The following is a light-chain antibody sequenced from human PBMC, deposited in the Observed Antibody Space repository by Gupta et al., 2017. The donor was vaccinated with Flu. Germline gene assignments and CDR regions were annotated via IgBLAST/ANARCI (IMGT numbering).Light chain of an antibody. J-gene: IGKJ1*01. CDR2: AAS. Sequence: DIQMTQSPSSLSASVGDRVTITCRASQGISNYLAWYQQKPGKGPKLLIYAASTWQAGVPSRFSGSGCGKDVTLTISSRQPEDVATYYCQKYNSDPPWTFGQGTKVEIK. CDR1: QGISNY. V-gene: IGKV1-27*01. CDR3: QKYNSDPPWT.